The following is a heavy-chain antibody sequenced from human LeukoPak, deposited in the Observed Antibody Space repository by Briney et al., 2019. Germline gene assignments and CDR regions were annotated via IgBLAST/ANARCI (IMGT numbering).Heavy chain of an antibody. Sequence: ASVTVSFKASGYTFTSYGISWVRQAPGQGLEWMGWISAYNGNTNYAQKLQGRVTMTTDTSTSTAYMELRSLRSDDTAVYYCARDTSLYYYDSSGYYKPFDYWGQGTLVTVSS. V-gene: IGHV1-18*01. D-gene: IGHD3-22*01. J-gene: IGHJ4*02. CDR1: GYTFTSYG. CDR3: ARDTSLYYYDSSGYYKPFDY. CDR2: ISAYNGNT.